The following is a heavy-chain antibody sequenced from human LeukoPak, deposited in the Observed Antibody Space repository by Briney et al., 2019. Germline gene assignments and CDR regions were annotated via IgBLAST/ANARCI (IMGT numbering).Heavy chain of an antibody. D-gene: IGHD2-15*01. CDR3: ASVGGGDY. CDR1: GGSINDNF. V-gene: IGHV4-59*08. Sequence: PSETLSLTCSVSGGSINDNFWSWIRQPPGRGLEWIGYIYYTGSTNYNASLKSRATITIDTSNNEFYLHLRSVTAADTAVYFCASVGGGDYWGQGTLVTVSS. CDR2: IYYTGST. J-gene: IGHJ4*02.